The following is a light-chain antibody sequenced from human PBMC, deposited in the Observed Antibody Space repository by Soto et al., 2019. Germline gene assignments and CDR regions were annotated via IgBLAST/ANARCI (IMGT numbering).Light chain of an antibody. CDR3: AAWDDCLNGVL. J-gene: IGLJ2*01. Sequence: QSVLTQTPSTSGPPGQRVTISCSGASFNIGTNTVNWYQQVPGAAPKLLIFRDSQRPSGVPDRFSGSRSGTSASLAISGLQSEDESTYYCAAWDDCLNGVLFGGGTKVTVL. V-gene: IGLV1-44*01. CDR1: SFNIGTNT. CDR2: RDS.